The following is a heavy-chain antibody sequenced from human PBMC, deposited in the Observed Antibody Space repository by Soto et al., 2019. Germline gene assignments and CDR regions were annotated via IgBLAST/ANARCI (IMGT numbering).Heavy chain of an antibody. Sequence: SETLSLTCTVSGGSISSSSYYWGWIRQPPGKGLEWIGSIYYSRSTYYNPSLKSRVTISVDTSKNQFSLKLSSVTAADTAVYYCALFRIAVAGTGPGRDYWGQGTLVTVSS. V-gene: IGHV4-39*01. CDR2: IYYSRST. CDR3: ALFRIAVAGTGPGRDY. CDR1: GGSISSSSYY. D-gene: IGHD6-19*01. J-gene: IGHJ4*02.